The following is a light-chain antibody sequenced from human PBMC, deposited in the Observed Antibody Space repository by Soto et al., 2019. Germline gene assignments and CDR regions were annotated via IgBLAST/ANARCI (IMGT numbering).Light chain of an antibody. CDR2: EVT. J-gene: IGLJ3*02. V-gene: IGLV2-14*01. CDR1: SSDVGGYKY. Sequence: QSALTQPASVSGSPGQSITISCTGTSSDVGGYKYVSWYQQHPGKAPKLIIYEVTNRPSGVSNRFSGSKSGNTASLSISGLQPEDEADYYCGSYTSDNICVVFGGGTQLTVL. CDR3: GSYTSDNICVV.